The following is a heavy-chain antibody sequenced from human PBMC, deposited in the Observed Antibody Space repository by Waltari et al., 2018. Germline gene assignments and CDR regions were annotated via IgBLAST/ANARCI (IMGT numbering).Heavy chain of an antibody. J-gene: IGHJ4*02. Sequence: QVQLVQSGAEVKKPGSSVRVSCKASGGTFSSQIINWVRQAPGQGLEWMGRIIPIFGTPNYAMKFKGGVPITAAKPPSTSSMGLTSLRSEDTAFSYWARGGGYCTGTACYRALADGAQGTLVTVSS. CDR2: IIPIFGTP. V-gene: IGHV1-69*08. CDR3: ARGGGYCTGTACYRALAD. CDR1: GGTFSSQI. D-gene: IGHD2-8*02.